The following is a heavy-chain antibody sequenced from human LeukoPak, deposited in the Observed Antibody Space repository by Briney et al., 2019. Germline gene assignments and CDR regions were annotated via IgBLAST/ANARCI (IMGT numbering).Heavy chain of an antibody. CDR1: GFTFSSYA. D-gene: IGHD6-19*01. J-gene: IGHJ4*02. CDR3: AKAISSGWSPGGFDY. Sequence: GGSLRLSCAASGFTFSSYAMSWVRQAPGKGLGWVSAISGSGGSTYYADSVKGRFTISRDNSKNTLYLQMNSLRAEDTAVYYCAKAISSGWSPGGFDYWGQGTLVTVSS. V-gene: IGHV3-23*01. CDR2: ISGSGGST.